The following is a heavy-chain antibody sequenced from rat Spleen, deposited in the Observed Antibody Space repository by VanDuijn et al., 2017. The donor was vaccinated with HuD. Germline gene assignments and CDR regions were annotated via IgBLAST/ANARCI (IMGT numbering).Heavy chain of an antibody. D-gene: IGHD1-10*01. CDR3: ARSRTTTDY. V-gene: IGHV2-13*01. CDR2: IWGDGST. Sequence: QVQLKESGPGLVQPSQTLSLTCTVSGFSLISYAVNWVSQPPGKGLEWMGGIWGDGSTKYNSVLKSRLSIRRETSKSQVFLKMNSVQTEDTAMYFCARSRTTTDYWGQGVMVTVSS. J-gene: IGHJ2*01. CDR1: GFSLISYA.